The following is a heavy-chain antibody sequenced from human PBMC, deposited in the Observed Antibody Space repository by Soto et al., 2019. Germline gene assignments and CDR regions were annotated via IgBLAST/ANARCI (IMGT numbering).Heavy chain of an antibody. Sequence: EVQLVESGGGLVQPGRSLRLSCAASGFTFDDYAMHWVRQAPGKGLEWVSGISWNSGSIGYADSVKGRFTISRDNDKNSLYMQMNSLRAEDTALYYCAKDRNNHYHIGGAFDIWGQGTMVTVSS. CDR2: ISWNSGSI. D-gene: IGHD3-16*01. CDR3: AKDRNNHYHIGGAFDI. CDR1: GFTFDDYA. V-gene: IGHV3-9*01. J-gene: IGHJ3*02.